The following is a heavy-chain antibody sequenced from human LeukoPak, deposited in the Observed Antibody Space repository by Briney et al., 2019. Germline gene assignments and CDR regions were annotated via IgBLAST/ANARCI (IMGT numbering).Heavy chain of an antibody. J-gene: IGHJ3*02. V-gene: IGHV3-72*01. CDR1: GFTFSDHY. CDR2: SRNKVNGYTT. D-gene: IGHD1-26*01. CDR3: ARGRGSRDAFDI. Sequence: PGGSLRLSCAASGFTFSDHYMDWVRQAPGKGLEWVGRSRNKVNGYTTEYAAPVSGRFTISRDDSQNSLYLQMNSLKTEDTAMYYCARGRGSRDAFDIWGQGTMVTVSS.